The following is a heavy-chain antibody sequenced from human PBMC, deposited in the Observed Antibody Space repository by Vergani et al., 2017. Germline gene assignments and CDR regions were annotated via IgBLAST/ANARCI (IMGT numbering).Heavy chain of an antibody. Sequence: EVQLVESGGGLVKPGGSLRLSCAASGFTFSNAWMSWVRQAPGKGLEWVGRIKSKTDGGTTDYAAPVKGRFTISRDDSQNTLYLQMNSLKTEDTAVYYCTTDLAAAGYADYWGQGTLVTVSS. CDR2: IKSKTDGGTT. CDR3: TTDLAAAGYADY. CDR1: GFTFSNAW. J-gene: IGHJ4*02. D-gene: IGHD6-13*01. V-gene: IGHV3-15*01.